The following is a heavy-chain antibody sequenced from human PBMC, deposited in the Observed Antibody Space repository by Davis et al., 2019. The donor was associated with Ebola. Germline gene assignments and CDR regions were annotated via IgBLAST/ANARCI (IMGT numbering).Heavy chain of an antibody. CDR1: GGTFINSA. D-gene: IGHD6-13*01. Sequence: ASVKVSCKASGGTFINSAISWVRQAPGQGLEWMGRMNPHNGDTNYAQNFQGRVTMTRDTSISTAYMELSRLRYDDTAVYYCARLCSSSCPNDYWGQGTLVTVSS. V-gene: IGHV1-2*06. CDR2: MNPHNGDT. CDR3: ARLCSSSCPNDY. J-gene: IGHJ4*02.